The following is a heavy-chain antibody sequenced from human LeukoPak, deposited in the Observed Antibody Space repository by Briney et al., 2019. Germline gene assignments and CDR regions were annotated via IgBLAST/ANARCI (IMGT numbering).Heavy chain of an antibody. Sequence: PSETLSLTCAVFGGSFSGYYWSWIRQPPGKGLEWIGEINHSGSTNYNPSLKSRVTISIDTSKNQLSLKLSSVTAADTAVYYCARDRGSSMDYWGQGTLVTVSS. CDR3: ARDRGSSMDY. V-gene: IGHV4-34*01. CDR2: INHSGST. J-gene: IGHJ4*02. CDR1: GGSFSGYY. D-gene: IGHD3-16*01.